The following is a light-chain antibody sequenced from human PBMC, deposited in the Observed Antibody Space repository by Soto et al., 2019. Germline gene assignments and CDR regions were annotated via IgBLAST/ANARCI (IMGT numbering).Light chain of an antibody. J-gene: IGKJ2*01. CDR1: QSVLYSSNNKNY. CDR2: WAS. V-gene: IGKV4-1*01. CDR3: QQYYTTPYT. Sequence: DIVMTQSPDSLAVSLGERATINCKSSQSVLYSSNNKNYLAWYQQKPGQPPKLLIYWASTRQSGVPDRFSGSGSRTDSTLTISSLQAEDVAVYYCQQYYTTPYTFGQGTKLEI.